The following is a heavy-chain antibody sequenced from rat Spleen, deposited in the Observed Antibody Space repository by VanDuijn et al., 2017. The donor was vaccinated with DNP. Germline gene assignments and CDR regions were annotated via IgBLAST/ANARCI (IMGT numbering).Heavy chain of an antibody. Sequence: EVQVVQSGGGLVQPGRSLKLSCAVSGLTFSHYGMAWVRQAPTKGLEWVAYISYDGGSTYYGDSVKGRFTISRDNAKSTLYLQMNSLRSEDMATYYCARRVYSAAMDAWGQGTSVTVSS. CDR3: ARRVYSAAMDA. V-gene: IGHV5-22*01. CDR2: ISYDGGST. CDR1: GLTFSHYG. D-gene: IGHD1-6*01. J-gene: IGHJ4*01.